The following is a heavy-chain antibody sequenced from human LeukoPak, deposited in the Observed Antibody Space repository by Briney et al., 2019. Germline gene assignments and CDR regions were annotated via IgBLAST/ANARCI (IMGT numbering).Heavy chain of an antibody. J-gene: IGHJ4*02. CDR2: ISGSGGST. Sequence: GGSLRLSCAASGFTFSSYAMSWVRQAPGKGLEWVSAISGSGGSTYYADSVKGRFTISRDNSKNTLYLQMNSLRAEDTAVYYCARASTAAGAPPHFDYWGQGTLVTVSS. V-gene: IGHV3-23*01. D-gene: IGHD6-13*01. CDR3: ARASTAAGAPPHFDY. CDR1: GFTFSSYA.